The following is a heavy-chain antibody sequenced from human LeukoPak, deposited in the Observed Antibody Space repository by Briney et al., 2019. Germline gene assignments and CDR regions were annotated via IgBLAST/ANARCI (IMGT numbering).Heavy chain of an antibody. CDR1: GGSISSYY. CDR3: ARWAQTTTVTDGIDY. CDR2: IYYSGST. J-gene: IGHJ4*02. Sequence: SETLSLTCTVSGGSISSYYWSWIRQPPGKGLEWIGYIYYSGSTNYNPSLKSRVTISVDTSKNQFSLKLSSVTAADTAVYYCARWAQTTTVTDGIDYWGQGTLVTVSS. V-gene: IGHV4-59*01. D-gene: IGHD4-17*01.